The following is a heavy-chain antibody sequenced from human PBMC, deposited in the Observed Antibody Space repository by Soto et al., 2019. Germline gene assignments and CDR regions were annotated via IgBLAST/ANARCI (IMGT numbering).Heavy chain of an antibody. CDR3: AVTYCSGGSCYFRTFDY. J-gene: IGHJ4*02. V-gene: IGHV3-21*01. CDR2: ISSSSSYI. D-gene: IGHD2-15*01. Sequence: EVQLVESGGGLVKPGGSLRLSCAASGFTFSSYSMNWVRQAPGKWLEWVSSISSSSSYIYYADSVKGRFTISRDNAKNSLYLQMNSLRAEDTAVYYCAVTYCSGGSCYFRTFDYWGQGTLVTVSS. CDR1: GFTFSSYS.